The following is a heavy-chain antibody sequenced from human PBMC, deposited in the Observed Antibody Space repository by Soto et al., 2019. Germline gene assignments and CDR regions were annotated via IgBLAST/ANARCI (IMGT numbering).Heavy chain of an antibody. J-gene: IGHJ5*02. CDR1: GYSFTRYG. Sequence: GASVKVSCKASGYSFTRYGINWVRQATGQGLEWMGWMNPNSGNTGYAQKFQGRVTMTRNTSISTAYMELSSLRSEDTAVYYCARYYYDSSGSAGFDPWGQGTLVTVSS. D-gene: IGHD3-22*01. CDR3: ARYYYDSSGSAGFDP. CDR2: MNPNSGNT. V-gene: IGHV1-8*01.